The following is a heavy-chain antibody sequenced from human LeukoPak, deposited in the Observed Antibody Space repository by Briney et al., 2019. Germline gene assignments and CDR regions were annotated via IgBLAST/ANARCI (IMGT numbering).Heavy chain of an antibody. CDR1: GGSINSYY. D-gene: IGHD6-19*01. Sequence: SETLSLTCTVSGGSINSYYWSWIRQPPGKGLEWIGHIYYSGSINDNTYNPSLKSRVTISVDTSKNQFSLKVSSVTAAETAVYYCARGAVAGNDYWGQGTLVTVSS. CDR3: ARGAVAGNDY. J-gene: IGHJ4*02. CDR2: IYYSGSINDN. V-gene: IGHV4-59*01.